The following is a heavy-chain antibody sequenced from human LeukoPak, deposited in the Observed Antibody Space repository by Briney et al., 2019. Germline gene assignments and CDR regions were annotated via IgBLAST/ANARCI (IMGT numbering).Heavy chain of an antibody. CDR2: ISYDGTNK. J-gene: IGHJ4*02. V-gene: IGHV3-30-3*01. Sequence: GGSLRLSCAASEFTFSSYAMNWVRQAPGKGLEWVAIISYDGTNKDYADSVKGRFTISRDNSRNTLYLQMNSLRAEDTAVYHCARDPLYTNSPPSYFDYWGQGTLVTVSS. CDR3: ARDPLYTNSPPSYFDY. D-gene: IGHD2-2*02. CDR1: EFTFSSYA.